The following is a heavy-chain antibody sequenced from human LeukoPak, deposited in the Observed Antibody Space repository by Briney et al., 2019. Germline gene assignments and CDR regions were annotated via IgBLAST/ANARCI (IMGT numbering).Heavy chain of an antibody. Sequence: PGGSLRLSCAASGFTFSSYGMHWVRQAPGKGLEWVAVISYDGSNKYYADSVKGRFTISRDNSKNTLYLQMNSLRAEDTAVYYCAKEGGLSGYDWVHLDDYWGQGTLVTVSS. J-gene: IGHJ4*02. CDR1: GFTFSSYG. D-gene: IGHD5-12*01. V-gene: IGHV3-30*18. CDR2: ISYDGSNK. CDR3: AKEGGLSGYDWVHLDDY.